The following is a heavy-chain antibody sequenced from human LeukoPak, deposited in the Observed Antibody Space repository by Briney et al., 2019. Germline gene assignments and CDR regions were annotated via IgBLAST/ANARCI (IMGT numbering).Heavy chain of an antibody. D-gene: IGHD5-18*01. V-gene: IGHV4-34*01. CDR1: GGSFSGYY. J-gene: IGHJ4*02. CDR3: ARTPYSYVDY. Sequence: PSETLSLTCAVYGGSFSGYYWSWIRQPPGKGLEWIGEINHSGSTNYNPSLKSRVTISVDTSKNQFSLKLSSVTAADTAVYYCARTPYSYVDYWGQGTLVTVSS. CDR2: INHSGST.